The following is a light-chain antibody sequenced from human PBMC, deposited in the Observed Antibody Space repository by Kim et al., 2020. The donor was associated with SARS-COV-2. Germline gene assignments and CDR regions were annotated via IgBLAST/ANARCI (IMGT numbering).Light chain of an antibody. CDR3: QSFDNSLSGPVV. V-gene: IGLV1-40*01. CDR2: GNT. CDR1: RSNIGADYD. Sequence: VTISCTGNRSNIGADYDVHWYQQVPGTAPKLLIYGNTDRPSGVPDRFSASKSGTSASLAITGLQTDDEADYYCQSFDNSLSGPVVFGGGTQLTVL. J-gene: IGLJ2*01.